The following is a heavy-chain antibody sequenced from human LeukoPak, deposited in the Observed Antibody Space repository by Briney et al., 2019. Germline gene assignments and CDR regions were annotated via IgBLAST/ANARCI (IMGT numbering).Heavy chain of an antibody. D-gene: IGHD2-21*02. CDR3: ARTPTYCGGDCYYFDP. V-gene: IGHV4-30-2*01. Sequence: SQTLSLTCAVSGGSTSSSGYSWSWIRQPPGKGLEWIGYIHRTGSTYYNPSLKSRVTISVDRSKNQFSPKLSSVTAADTAMYFCARTPTYCGGDCYYFDPWGQGTLVTVSS. CDR2: IHRTGST. CDR1: GGSTSSSGYS. J-gene: IGHJ5*02.